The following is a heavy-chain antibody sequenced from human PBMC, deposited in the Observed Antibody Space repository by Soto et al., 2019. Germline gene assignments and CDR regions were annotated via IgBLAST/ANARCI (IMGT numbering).Heavy chain of an antibody. CDR1: GGTFGNTA. D-gene: IGHD6-25*01. CDR3: ARYGDPGYSFRSGPIGSGRFDP. Sequence: QVQLVQSGAEVKEPGSSVNVSCKTSGGTFGNTAVTWVRQVPGQGLEWIGGIVPLFGTANYAQKFRGRVMITAAESTRTAYMDLSSLRSYETAISSSARYGDPGYSFRSGPIGSGRFDPWGQGPLVSVSS. J-gene: IGHJ5*02. V-gene: IGHV1-69*12. CDR2: IVPLFGTA.